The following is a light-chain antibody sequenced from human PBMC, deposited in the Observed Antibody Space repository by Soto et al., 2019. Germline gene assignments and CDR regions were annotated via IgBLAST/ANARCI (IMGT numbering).Light chain of an antibody. Sequence: QSVLTQPPSASGTPGQRVTISCSGSSSNIETNDIYWHQQLPGSAPKLLIYSNDQRPSGVPDRFSASKSGTSASLAISGLRSEDEAEYFCATCDDSLSGVVFGGGTKLTVL. CDR3: ATCDDSLSGVV. V-gene: IGLV1-47*02. CDR1: SSNIETND. J-gene: IGLJ2*01. CDR2: SND.